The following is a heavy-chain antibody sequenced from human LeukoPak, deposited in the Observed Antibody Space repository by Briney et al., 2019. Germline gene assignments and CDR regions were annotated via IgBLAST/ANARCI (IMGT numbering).Heavy chain of an antibody. V-gene: IGHV4-34*01. CDR2: INNSGST. CDR3: ARGRYGPRLGN. D-gene: IGHD3-16*01. CDR1: GASFSDSY. J-gene: IGHJ4*02. Sequence: SETLSLTCAVYGASFSDSYWSWIRQSPEKGLEWIGEINNSGSTSYNPSLNSRVIMSVDRPKNQFCLRLTSVTAADTAVYYCARGRYGPRLGNWGQGTLVTVSS.